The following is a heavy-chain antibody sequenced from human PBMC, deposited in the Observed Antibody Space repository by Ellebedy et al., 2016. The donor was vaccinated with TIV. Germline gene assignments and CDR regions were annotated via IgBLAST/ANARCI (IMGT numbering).Heavy chain of an antibody. Sequence: GGSLRLXXAASGFTFSSYGMHWVRQAPGKGLEWVAVIWYDGSNKYYADSVKGRFTISRDNAKNSLYLQMNSLRDEDTAVYYCAREGRADYDILTGWNFDLWGRGTLVTVSS. J-gene: IGHJ2*01. CDR2: IWYDGSNK. V-gene: IGHV3-33*01. CDR1: GFTFSSYG. CDR3: AREGRADYDILTGWNFDL. D-gene: IGHD3-9*01.